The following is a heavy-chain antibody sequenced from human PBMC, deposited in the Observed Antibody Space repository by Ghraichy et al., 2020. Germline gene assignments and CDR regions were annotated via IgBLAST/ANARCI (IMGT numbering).Heavy chain of an antibody. V-gene: IGHV1-58*01. J-gene: IGHJ3*02. CDR1: GFTFTSSA. D-gene: IGHD4-17*01. CDR3: AADFYGDPHDDAFDI. CDR2: IVVGSGNT. Sequence: SVKVSCKASGFTFTSSAVQWVRQARGQRLEWIGWIVVGSGNTNYAQKFQERVTITRDMSTSTAYMELSSLRSEDTAVYYCAADFYGDPHDDAFDIWGQGTMVTVSS.